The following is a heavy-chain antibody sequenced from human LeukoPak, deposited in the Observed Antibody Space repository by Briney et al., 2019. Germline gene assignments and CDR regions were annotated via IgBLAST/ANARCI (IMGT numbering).Heavy chain of an antibody. D-gene: IGHD2-2*01. V-gene: IGHV4-4*07. CDR3: ARNVFGGVVTASLAYYYDYMDV. CDR1: GGSISSYY. CDR2: IYNSGST. Sequence: PSETLSLTCTVSGGSISSYYWSSIRQPAGKGLEWIGCIYNSGSTHYNPSLKSRVTMSLDTSKNQCSIKLSSVTAADTSVYHLARNVFGGVVTASLAYYYDYMDVWGKGTTVTVSS. J-gene: IGHJ6*03.